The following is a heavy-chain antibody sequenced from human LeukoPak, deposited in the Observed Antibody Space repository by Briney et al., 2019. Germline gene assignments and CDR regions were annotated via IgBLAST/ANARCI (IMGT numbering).Heavy chain of an antibody. CDR2: IIPIIGTE. J-gene: IGHJ4*02. Sequence: GASVKVSCKTSGGTFRSYAISWVRQAPGQGLEWMGGIIPIIGTENYAQKLQGRVTITADESTSTAYMELSSLRSEDTAIYYCASSKDYHDSSGYARTLDYWGQGTLVTVSS. D-gene: IGHD3-22*01. CDR1: GGTFRSYA. V-gene: IGHV1-69*13. CDR3: ASSKDYHDSSGYARTLDY.